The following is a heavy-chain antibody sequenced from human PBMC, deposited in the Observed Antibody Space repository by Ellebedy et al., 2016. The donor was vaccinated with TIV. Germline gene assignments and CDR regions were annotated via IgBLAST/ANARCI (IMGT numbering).Heavy chain of an antibody. J-gene: IGHJ4*02. CDR1: GNSFTSYW. V-gene: IGHV5-51*01. Sequence: GESLKISCQGSGNSFTSYWNGWVRQMPGIGLQWMGVIYPGDSATITRYSPTFQGHVTISVDNSINTAYLQWSSLKASDTAMYYCARQGERPFDFWGQGTLVTVSS. CDR2: IYPGDSATIT. CDR3: ARQGERPFDF. D-gene: IGHD1-1*01.